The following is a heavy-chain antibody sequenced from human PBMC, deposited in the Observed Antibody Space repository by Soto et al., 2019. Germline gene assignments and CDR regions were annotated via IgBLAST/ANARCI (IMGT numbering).Heavy chain of an antibody. J-gene: IGHJ6*03. CDR2: IYYSGST. V-gene: IGHV4-59*01. D-gene: IGHD1-26*01. CDR3: ARDSGDYYYMDV. CDR1: GGSISSYY. Sequence: PSETLSLTCTVSGGSISSYYWSWIRQPPGKGLEWIGYIYYSGSTNYNPSLKSRVTISVDTSKNQFSLKLSSVTAADTAVYYCARDSGDYYYMDVWGKGTTVTVSS.